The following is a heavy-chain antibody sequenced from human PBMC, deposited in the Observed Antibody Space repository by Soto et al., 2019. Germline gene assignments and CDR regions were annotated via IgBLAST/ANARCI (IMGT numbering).Heavy chain of an antibody. Sequence: GGSLRLSCAASGFTFSSYAMSWVRQAPGKGLEWVSAISGSGGSTYYADSVKGRFTISRDNSKNTLYLQMNSLRAEDTAVYYCAKDQGYYDIFTGYAGPLEWGQGTLVTVS. CDR2: ISGSGGST. J-gene: IGHJ4*02. CDR1: GFTFSSYA. V-gene: IGHV3-23*01. CDR3: AKDQGYYDIFTGYAGPLE. D-gene: IGHD3-9*01.